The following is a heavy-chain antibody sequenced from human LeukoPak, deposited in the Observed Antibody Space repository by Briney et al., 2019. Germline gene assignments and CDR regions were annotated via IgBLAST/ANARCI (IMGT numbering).Heavy chain of an antibody. D-gene: IGHD3-3*01. CDR3: ARGPSARFFGVAKGAFDI. J-gene: IGHJ3*02. CDR2: ISYDGSKE. V-gene: IGHV3-30*04. CDR1: GFTFSSYV. Sequence: GMSLRLSCAASGFTFSSYVMHLVLQAPGKGLEGVAIISYDGSKEYYADSVKGRFTISRDNSKNTLYLQMNSLRAEDTAVYYCARGPSARFFGVAKGAFDIWGQGTMVTVSS.